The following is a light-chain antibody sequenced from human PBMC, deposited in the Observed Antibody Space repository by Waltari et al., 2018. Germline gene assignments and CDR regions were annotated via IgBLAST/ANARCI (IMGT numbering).Light chain of an antibody. CDR1: ESVSSY. CDR3: QQRSNWPPL. J-gene: IGKJ5*01. Sequence: EIVLTQSPATLSLSPGESATLSCRASESVSSYLAWYQQKPGQAPRLLIYDAPNRATGIPARFSGSGSGTDVTLTISSLEPEDFAVYYCQQRSNWPPLFGQGTRLEIK. CDR2: DAP. V-gene: IGKV3-11*01.